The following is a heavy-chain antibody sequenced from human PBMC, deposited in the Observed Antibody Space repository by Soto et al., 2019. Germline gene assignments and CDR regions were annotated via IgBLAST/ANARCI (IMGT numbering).Heavy chain of an antibody. CDR3: VTFYHGRSGSPEVLGPAP. CDR2: INSIGDNT. D-gene: IGHD3-3*01. V-gene: IGHV3-64D*08. J-gene: IGHJ5*02. Sequence: PEGSLRLSCSGSGFTFSRYSLMWFRQAPGKGLEYVSTINSIGDNTWYAGSVKGRFTTSRDNSMNTVYLQMSSLRSEDTSVYYCVTFYHGRSGSPEVLGPAPCGQRNLVTVSP. CDR1: GFTFSRYS.